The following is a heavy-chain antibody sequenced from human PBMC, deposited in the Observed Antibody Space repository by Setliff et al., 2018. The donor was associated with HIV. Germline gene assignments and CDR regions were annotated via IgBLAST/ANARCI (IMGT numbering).Heavy chain of an antibody. V-gene: IGHV3-53*01. CDR2: LHRDGGT. Sequence: PGGSLRLSCAVSGFNVTDNYMTWVRQAPGKGLEWVSILHRDGGTYSADSVKGRFTISRDNSKNTLYLRMNNLRVDDTAVYYCARLNFWSVLYNWPDPWGQGTLVTVPQ. J-gene: IGHJ5*02. D-gene: IGHD3-3*01. CDR3: ARLNFWSVLYNWPDP. CDR1: GFNVTDNY.